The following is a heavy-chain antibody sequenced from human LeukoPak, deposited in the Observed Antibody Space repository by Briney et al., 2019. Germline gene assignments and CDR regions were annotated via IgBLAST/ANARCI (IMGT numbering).Heavy chain of an antibody. D-gene: IGHD3-3*01. CDR1: GYTFTGYY. Sequence: ASVKVSCKASGYTFTGYYMHWVRQAPGQGLEWMGRINPNSGGTNYAQKFQGRVTMTRDTSISTAYMELSRLRSDDTAVHYCARDRRGRHYDFWSGYRYGMDVWGQGTTVTVSS. V-gene: IGHV1-2*06. CDR2: INPNSGGT. CDR3: ARDRRGRHYDFWSGYRYGMDV. J-gene: IGHJ6*02.